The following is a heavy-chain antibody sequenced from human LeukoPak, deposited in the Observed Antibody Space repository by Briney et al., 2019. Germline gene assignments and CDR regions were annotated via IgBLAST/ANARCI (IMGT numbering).Heavy chain of an antibody. CDR1: GFTFISYS. CDR2: ISSSSSYI. Sequence: GGSLRLSCAASGFTFISYSMNWVRQAPGKGLEWVSSISSSSSYIYYADSVKGRFTISRDNAKNSLYLQMNSLRAEDTAVYYCARILSGVRGVWFDPWGQGTLVTVSS. CDR3: ARILSGVRGVWFDP. V-gene: IGHV3-21*01. J-gene: IGHJ5*02. D-gene: IGHD3-16*01.